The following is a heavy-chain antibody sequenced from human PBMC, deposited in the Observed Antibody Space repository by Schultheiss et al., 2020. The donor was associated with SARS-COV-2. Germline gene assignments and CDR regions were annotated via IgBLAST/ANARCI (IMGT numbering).Heavy chain of an antibody. Sequence: GGSLRLSCAASGFTFSSYGMHWVRQAPGKGLEWVAVIWYDGSNKYYADSVKGRFTISRDNSKNTLYLQMNSLRAEDTAVYYCARSGTLYNWFDPWGQGTLVTVSS. CDR1: GFTFSSYG. D-gene: IGHD1-1*01. CDR3: ARSGTLYNWFDP. J-gene: IGHJ5*02. CDR2: IWYDGSNK. V-gene: IGHV3-33*08.